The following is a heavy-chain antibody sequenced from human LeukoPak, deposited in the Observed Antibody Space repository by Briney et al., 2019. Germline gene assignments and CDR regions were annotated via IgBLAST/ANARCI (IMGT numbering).Heavy chain of an antibody. CDR1: GFTFSTYA. Sequence: GGPLRLSCAASGFTFSTYAMHWVRQAPGKGLEWVAVISYDGSNKYYTDSVKGRFTISRDNSKNTLDLQMNSLRAEDTAVYYCARDAYGFDSWGQGTLVTVSS. V-gene: IGHV3-30-3*01. CDR2: ISYDGSNK. J-gene: IGHJ5*01. CDR3: ARDAYGFDS.